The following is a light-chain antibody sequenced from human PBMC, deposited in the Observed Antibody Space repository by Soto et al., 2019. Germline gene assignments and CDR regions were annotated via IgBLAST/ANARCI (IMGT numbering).Light chain of an antibody. V-gene: IGKV4-1*01. CDR2: WAS. CDR3: HQYYSIPYS. CDR1: QNVLSSSNNKKY. Sequence: DIVMTQSPDSLAVSLGERATINCTSSQNVLSSSNNKKYLAWYQQKPGQPPSLLIYWASTRESGVPDRFSGSGSGTDFTLTISSLQAEDVAVYYCHQYYSIPYSFGQGTKLEIK. J-gene: IGKJ2*01.